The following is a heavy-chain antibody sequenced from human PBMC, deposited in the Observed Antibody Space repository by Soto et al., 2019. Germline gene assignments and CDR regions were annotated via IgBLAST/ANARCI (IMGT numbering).Heavy chain of an antibody. CDR2: IYHSGST. V-gene: IGHV4-4*02. Sequence: QVQLQESGPGLVRPSGTLSLTCAVSGATISSTTSGNWWSWVRQPPGKGLEWIGEIYHSGSTNYNPSLKSRFTMSVDKSKIQFSLKLSSVTAADTAVYYCARMVGATLVDFWGQGTLVTVSS. J-gene: IGHJ4*02. CDR3: ARMVGATLVDF. CDR1: GATISSTTSGNW. D-gene: IGHD1-26*01.